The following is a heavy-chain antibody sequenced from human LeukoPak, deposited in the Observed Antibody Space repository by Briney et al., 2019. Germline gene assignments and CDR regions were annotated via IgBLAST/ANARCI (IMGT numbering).Heavy chain of an antibody. V-gene: IGHV1-69*04. Sequence: SVKVSCKASGGTFSSYAISWVRQAPGQGLEWMGRIIPIFGIANYAQKFQGRVTITADKSTSTAYVELSSLRSEDTAVYYCARDQLGDGYSGYDGMDVWGQGTTVTVSS. CDR2: IIPIFGIA. D-gene: IGHD5-12*01. CDR1: GGTFSSYA. J-gene: IGHJ6*02. CDR3: ARDQLGDGYSGYDGMDV.